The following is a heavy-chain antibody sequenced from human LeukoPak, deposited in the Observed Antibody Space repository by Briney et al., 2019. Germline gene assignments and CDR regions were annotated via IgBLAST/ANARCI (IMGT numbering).Heavy chain of an antibody. V-gene: IGHV3-30-3*01. Sequence: PGGSLRLSCAASGFTFSSYAMHWVRQAPGKGLEWVALISYDGSNKYYADSVKGRFTISRDNSKNTLYLQMNSLRAEDTAVYYCARDRGYCSSTSCFYDAFDIWGQGTMVTVSS. CDR1: GFTFSSYA. CDR2: ISYDGSNK. J-gene: IGHJ3*02. D-gene: IGHD2-2*03. CDR3: ARDRGYCSSTSCFYDAFDI.